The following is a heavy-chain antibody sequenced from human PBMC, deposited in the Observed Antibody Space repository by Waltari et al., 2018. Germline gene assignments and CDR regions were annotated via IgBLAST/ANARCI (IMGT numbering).Heavy chain of an antibody. CDR2: ITSRLSTL. Sequence: EVQLVESGGGLVQPGGSLGLSCAASGFILSPFEMSWVRQAPGKGLEWISSITSRLSTLYYADSVKGRFTISRDNAKNSLYLQMNSLRAEDTAVYYCATKYSSSSWDYWGQGTLVTVSS. CDR3: ATKYSSSSWDY. J-gene: IGHJ4*02. V-gene: IGHV3-48*03. D-gene: IGHD6-6*01. CDR1: GFILSPFE.